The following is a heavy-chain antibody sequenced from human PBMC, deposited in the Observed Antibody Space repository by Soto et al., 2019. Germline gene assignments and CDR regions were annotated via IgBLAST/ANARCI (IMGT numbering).Heavy chain of an antibody. D-gene: IGHD2-2*01. J-gene: IGHJ6*02. V-gene: IGHV1-69*01. Sequence: QVQLVQSGAEVKKPGSSVKVSCKASGGTFSSYAISWVRQAPGQGLEWMGGIIPISDTTNYAQKFQGRVTITADEFTSTAYMELSSLRSEDTAVYYCARSQGSSTSLEICYYYYYGMDVWGQGTTVTVSS. CDR2: IIPISDTT. CDR1: GGTFSSYA. CDR3: ARSQGSSTSLEICYYYYYGMDV.